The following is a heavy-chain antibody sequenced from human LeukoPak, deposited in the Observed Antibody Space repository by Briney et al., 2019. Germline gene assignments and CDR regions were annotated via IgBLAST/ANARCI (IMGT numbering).Heavy chain of an antibody. CDR2: LSSGSTTI. CDR3: ARDVEQWLVRVYYCDY. D-gene: IGHD6-19*01. J-gene: IGHJ4*02. Sequence: PAGSLRLSCATSRFTLSSFSMNWVRHAQGQGLMWRSYLSSGSTTIYYADSVKGRFTISRDKAKNSLYLQMNRQRAEDTAVYYCARDVEQWLVRVYYCDYWGQGTLVTVSS. V-gene: IGHV3-48*01. CDR1: RFTLSSFS.